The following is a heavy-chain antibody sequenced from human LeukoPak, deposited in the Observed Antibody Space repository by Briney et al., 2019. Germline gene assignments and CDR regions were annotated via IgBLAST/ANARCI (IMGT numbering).Heavy chain of an antibody. CDR3: ATDKYYYDSSGYYPLDY. D-gene: IGHD3-22*01. Sequence: GGSLRLSCAASGFTFSDYYMSWIRQAPGKGLEWVSYISSSGSTIYYADSVKGRFTISRDNAKNSLYLQMNSLRAEDTAVYYCATDKYYYDSSGYYPLDYWDQGTLVTVSS. J-gene: IGHJ4*02. CDR1: GFTFSDYY. V-gene: IGHV3-11*01. CDR2: ISSSGSTI.